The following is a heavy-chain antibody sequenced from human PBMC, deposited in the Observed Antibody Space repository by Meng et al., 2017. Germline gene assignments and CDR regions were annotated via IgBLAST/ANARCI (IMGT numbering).Heavy chain of an antibody. J-gene: IGHJ3*02. D-gene: IGHD6-19*01. CDR1: GGSFSGYY. V-gene: IGHV4-34*01. Sequence: SETLSLTCAVYGGSFSGYYWSWIRQPPGKGLEWIGEINHSGSTNYNTSLKSRDTISVDTSKNQFSLKLSSVTAADTAVYYCARVIGSGWYRSSAFDIWGQGTMVTSSS. CDR2: INHSGST. CDR3: ARVIGSGWYRSSAFDI.